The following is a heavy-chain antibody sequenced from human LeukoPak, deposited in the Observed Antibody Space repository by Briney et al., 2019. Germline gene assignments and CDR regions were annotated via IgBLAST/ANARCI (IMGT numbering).Heavy chain of an antibody. V-gene: IGHV4-34*01. Sequence: SETLSLTCAVYGGSFSGYYWSWIRQPPGKGLEWIGEINHSGSTNYNPSLKSRVTISVDTSKNQFSLKLSSVTAADTAVYYCARQVAVAGTFYFDYWGQGTLVTVSS. CDR1: GGSFSGYY. CDR3: ARQVAVAGTFYFDY. D-gene: IGHD6-19*01. J-gene: IGHJ4*02. CDR2: INHSGST.